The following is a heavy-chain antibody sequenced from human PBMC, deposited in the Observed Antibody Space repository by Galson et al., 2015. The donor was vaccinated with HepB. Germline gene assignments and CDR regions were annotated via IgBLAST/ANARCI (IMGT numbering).Heavy chain of an antibody. Sequence: TLSLTCAVYGGSFNSYYWNWIRQPPGKGLEWIGGINHSGASNYNPSFKSRVTILVDTSKNQFSLRLRSVTAADTAVYYCARGRMGRKTGIFGVVVSPYYQYGLDVWGQGTTVTVSS. J-gene: IGHJ6*02. D-gene: IGHD3-3*01. V-gene: IGHV4-34*01. CDR1: GGSFNSYY. CDR2: INHSGAS. CDR3: ARGRMGRKTGIFGVVVSPYYQYGLDV.